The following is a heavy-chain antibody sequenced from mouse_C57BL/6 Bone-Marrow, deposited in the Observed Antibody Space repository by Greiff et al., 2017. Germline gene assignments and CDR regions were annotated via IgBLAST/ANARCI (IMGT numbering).Heavy chain of an antibody. J-gene: IGHJ1*03. V-gene: IGHV1-81*01. D-gene: IGHD4-1*01. CDR2: IYPRSGNT. CDR1: GYTFTSYG. CDR3: ARRLGRYFDV. Sequence: QVQLQQSGAELARPGASVKLSCKASGYTFTSYGISWVKQRTGQGLEWIGEIYPRSGNTYYNEKFKGKATLTADKSSSTAYMELRSLTSEGSAVYVCARRLGRYFDVWGTGTTVTVSS.